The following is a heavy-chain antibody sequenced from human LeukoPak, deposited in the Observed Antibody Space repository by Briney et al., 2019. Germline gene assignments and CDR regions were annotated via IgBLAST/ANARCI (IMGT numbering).Heavy chain of an antibody. Sequence: GGSLRLSCAASGFTFSSYAMHWVRQAPGKGLEWVAVISYDGSNKYYADSVKGRFTISRDNSKNTLYLQMNSLRAEDTAVYYCARVLAVAGSPYAFDIWGQGTMVTVSS. CDR2: ISYDGSNK. J-gene: IGHJ3*02. V-gene: IGHV3-30-3*01. CDR1: GFTFSSYA. CDR3: ARVLAVAGSPYAFDI. D-gene: IGHD6-19*01.